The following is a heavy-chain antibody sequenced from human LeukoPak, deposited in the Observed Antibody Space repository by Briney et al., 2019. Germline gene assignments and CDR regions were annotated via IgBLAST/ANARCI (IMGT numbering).Heavy chain of an antibody. CDR1: GGSISSASYY. CDR3: ASGDFDC. Sequence: SETLSLTCTVSGGSISSASYYWSWIRQPAGKGLEWIGRIYNSGSTSYNPPLESRVTISIDTSKNQFSLKLNSVTAADTAVYYCASGDFDCWGQGTLVTVSS. CDR2: IYNSGST. V-gene: IGHV4-61*02. J-gene: IGHJ4*02.